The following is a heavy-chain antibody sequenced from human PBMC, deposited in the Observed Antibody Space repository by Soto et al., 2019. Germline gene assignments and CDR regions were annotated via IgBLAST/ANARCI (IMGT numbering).Heavy chain of an antibody. J-gene: IGHJ5*02. CDR2: INAGNVNT. D-gene: IGHD3-16*01. V-gene: IGHV1-3*05. Sequence: QVQLVQSGAEEKKPGASVKVSCKASGYTFTSYARPWVRQAPGQRREWMGWINAGNVNTKYSQKFQCRVTITRDTSASTAYMELSSLRSEDTAGYYCARDRQKITWFDPWGQGTLVTVSS. CDR1: GYTFTSYA. CDR3: ARDRQKITWFDP.